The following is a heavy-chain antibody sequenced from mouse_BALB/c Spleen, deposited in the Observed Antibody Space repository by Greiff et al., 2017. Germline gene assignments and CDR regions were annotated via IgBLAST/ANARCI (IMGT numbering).Heavy chain of an antibody. CDR2: IDPANGNT. CDR3: ARKLGGDYAMDY. CDR1: GFNIKDTY. Sequence: VQLKESGAELVKPGASVKLSCTASGFNIKDTYMHWVKQRPEQGLEWIGRIDPANGNTKYDPKFQGKATITADTSSNTAYLQLSSLTSEDTAVYYCARKLGGDYAMDYWGQGTSVTGSS. J-gene: IGHJ4*01. D-gene: IGHD4-1*01. V-gene: IGHV14-3*02.